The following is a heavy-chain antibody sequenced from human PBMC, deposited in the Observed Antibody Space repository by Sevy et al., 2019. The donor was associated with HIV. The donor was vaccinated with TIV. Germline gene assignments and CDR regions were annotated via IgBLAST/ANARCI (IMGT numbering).Heavy chain of an antibody. Sequence: GGSLRLSCAASGFTFSDHYMDWVRQAPGKGLEWVGRTRNKANSYTTEYAASVKGRFTISRDDSKNSLYLQMNSLKTEDTVVYYCAREYSSGRYRNWFDPWGQGTLVTVSS. J-gene: IGHJ5*02. CDR3: AREYSSGRYRNWFDP. CDR1: GFTFSDHY. D-gene: IGHD6-19*01. CDR2: TRNKANSYTT. V-gene: IGHV3-72*01.